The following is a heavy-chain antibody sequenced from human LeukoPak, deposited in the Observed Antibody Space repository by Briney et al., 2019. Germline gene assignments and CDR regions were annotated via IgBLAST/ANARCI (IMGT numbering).Heavy chain of an antibody. D-gene: IGHD3-22*01. Sequence: SGPTLMKPTQTLTLTCTFSGFSLTTTGVGVGWIRQPPGKALEGLALIYWDDEKRYRPSLRTRLTITKDTSKSQVVLTMTNMDPVDTATYYCAHLYFYNSGGFSRAFDHWGQGTLVTVSS. CDR2: IYWDDEK. V-gene: IGHV2-5*02. CDR1: GFSLTTTGVG. CDR3: AHLYFYNSGGFSRAFDH. J-gene: IGHJ4*02.